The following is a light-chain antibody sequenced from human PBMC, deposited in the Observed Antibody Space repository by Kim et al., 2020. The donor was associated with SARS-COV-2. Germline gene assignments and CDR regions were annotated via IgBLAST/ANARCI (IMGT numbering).Light chain of an antibody. Sequence: QLVLTQSPSASASLGASVQLTCILSSGHSSYAIAWHQQQPGKGPRFLMKVNRDGSHIKGDGIPDRISGSTSGAERYLTISSLQPDDEADYYCQTWDTGIRVFGGGTKLTVL. CDR2: VNRDGSH. CDR1: SGHSSYA. V-gene: IGLV4-69*01. CDR3: QTWDTGIRV. J-gene: IGLJ3*02.